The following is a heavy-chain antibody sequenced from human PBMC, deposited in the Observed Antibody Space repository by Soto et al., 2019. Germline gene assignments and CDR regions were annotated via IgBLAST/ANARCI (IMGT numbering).Heavy chain of an antibody. D-gene: IGHD3-16*01. Sequence: PGGSLRLSCAASGFTFSSYWMHWVRQAPGKGLEWVAVISYDGNIKYYADSVKGRFTISRDNSKNTLYLQMNSLRAEDTAVYYCARAYEGDYFDYWGQGTLVTVSS. CDR3: ARAYEGDYFDY. CDR1: GFTFSSYW. CDR2: ISYDGNIK. J-gene: IGHJ4*02. V-gene: IGHV3-30-3*01.